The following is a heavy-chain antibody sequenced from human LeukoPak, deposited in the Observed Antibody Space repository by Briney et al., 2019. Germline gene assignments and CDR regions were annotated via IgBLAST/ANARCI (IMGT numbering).Heavy chain of an antibody. V-gene: IGHV4-30-2*01. Sequence: SQTLSLTCAVSGGSISSGGYSWSCIRQPPGKGLEWIGYIYHSGSTYYNPSLKSRVTISVDRSKNQFSLKLSSVTAADTAVYYCARGPDPIAVAALYYFDYWGQGTLVTVSS. J-gene: IGHJ4*02. D-gene: IGHD6-19*01. CDR3: ARGPDPIAVAALYYFDY. CDR2: IYHSGST. CDR1: GGSISSGGYS.